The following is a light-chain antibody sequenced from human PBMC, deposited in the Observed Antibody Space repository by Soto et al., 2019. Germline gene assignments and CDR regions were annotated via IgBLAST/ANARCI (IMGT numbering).Light chain of an antibody. CDR3: KHYDNCT. J-gene: IGKJ1*01. CDR1: QSVSSN. CDR2: GAS. V-gene: IGKV3D-15*01. Sequence: EIVMTQSPATLSVSPGERVTLSCRASQSVSSNLAWYQQKPGQAPRLLIYGASTRATGIPARFSGSGSGTEFTLTISSLQSEDFAVYYCKHYDNCTFGQGNKVEIK.